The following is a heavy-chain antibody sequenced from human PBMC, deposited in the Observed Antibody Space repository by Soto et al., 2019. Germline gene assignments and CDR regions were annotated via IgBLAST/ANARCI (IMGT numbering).Heavy chain of an antibody. CDR3: ARYPNPTVAGLPFDL. CDR2: TRQDGGQE. CDR1: GFTFSSYW. J-gene: IGHJ4*02. D-gene: IGHD6-19*01. Sequence: GGSLRLSCAASGFTFSSYWMSWVRQAPGKGLEWVAHTRQDGGQEYHVDSVKGRFTISRDNAKNSLYLQMNSLRVEDTAVYYCARYPNPTVAGLPFDLWGQGTLVTVSS. V-gene: IGHV3-7*03.